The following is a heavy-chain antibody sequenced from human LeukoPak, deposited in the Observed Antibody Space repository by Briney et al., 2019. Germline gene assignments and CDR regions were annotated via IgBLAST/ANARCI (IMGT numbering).Heavy chain of an antibody. CDR2: IYHSGST. D-gene: IGHD6-19*01. J-gene: IGHJ4*02. CDR1: GGSISSYY. Sequence: PSETLSLTCTVSGGSISSYYWSWIRQPPGKGLEWIGSIYHSGSTYYNPSLKSRVTISVDTSKNQFSLKLSSVTAADTAVYYCAAGGGAGTDYWGQGTLVTVSS. V-gene: IGHV4-59*04. CDR3: AAGGGAGTDY.